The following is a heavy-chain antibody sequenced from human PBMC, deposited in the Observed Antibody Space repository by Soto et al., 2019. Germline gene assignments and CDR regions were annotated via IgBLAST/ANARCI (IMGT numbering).Heavy chain of an antibody. Sequence: GFLRLSCAASGFTFSDYVMAWGRQAPGKGLEWVSGISGSGSSTYYADSVRGRLTLSRDNSRNMLSLQMNSLRAEDTAVYFCAKGDVAASVTLGFDCWGQGTLVTVSS. J-gene: IGHJ4*02. D-gene: IGHD6-13*01. CDR3: AKGDVAASVTLGFDC. CDR1: GFTFSDYV. V-gene: IGHV3-23*01. CDR2: ISGSGSST.